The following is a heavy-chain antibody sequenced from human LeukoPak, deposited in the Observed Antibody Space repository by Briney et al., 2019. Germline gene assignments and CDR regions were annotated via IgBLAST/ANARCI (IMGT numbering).Heavy chain of an antibody. CDR3: ANDFDY. V-gene: IGHV3-23*01. CDR1: GITFSSYA. CDR2: VSGSTNGT. J-gene: IGHJ4*02. Sequence: GGSLRLSCAASGITFSSYAMTWVRQAPGKGLEWVSTVSGSTNGTYYADSVKGRFTISRDNSKNTLYLQLNSLRAEDTAVYYCANDFDYWGQGTLVTVSS.